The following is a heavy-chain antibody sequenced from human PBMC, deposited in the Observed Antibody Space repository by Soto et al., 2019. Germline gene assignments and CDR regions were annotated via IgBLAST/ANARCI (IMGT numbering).Heavy chain of an antibody. V-gene: IGHV4-39*01. CDR3: ARTIDYGDPRFPLDY. CDR2: IYYSGST. Sequence: SETLSLTCTVSGGSISSSSYYWGWIRQPPGKGLEWIGSIYYSGSTYYTPSLKSRVTISVDTSKNQFSLKLSSVTAADTAVYYCARTIDYGDPRFPLDYWGQGTLVTVSS. CDR1: GGSISSSSYY. D-gene: IGHD4-17*01. J-gene: IGHJ4*02.